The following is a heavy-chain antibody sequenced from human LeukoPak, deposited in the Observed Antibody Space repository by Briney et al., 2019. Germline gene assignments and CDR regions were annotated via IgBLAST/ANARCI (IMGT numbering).Heavy chain of an antibody. CDR3: ARDNGGYYDSSRSQGY. CDR1: GFTFSSYS. D-gene: IGHD3-3*01. CDR2: ISSSSTYI. V-gene: IGHV3-21*01. J-gene: IGHJ4*02. Sequence: GGSLRLSCAASGFTFSSYSMNWVRQAPGKGLEWVSSISSSSTYIYCADSVKGRFTISRDNAKNSLYLQMNSLRAEDTAVYYCARDNGGYYDSSRSQGYWGQGTLVTVSS.